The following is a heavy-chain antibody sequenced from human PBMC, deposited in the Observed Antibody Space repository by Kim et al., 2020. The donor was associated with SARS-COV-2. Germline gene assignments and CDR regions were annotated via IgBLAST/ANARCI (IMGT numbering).Heavy chain of an antibody. D-gene: IGHD5-12*01. CDR3: AGDKGGYEYPAAVGFGMDV. J-gene: IGHJ6*02. CDR2: IYTSGST. V-gene: IGHV4-61*02. CDR1: GGSISSGSYY. Sequence: SETLSLTCTVSGGSISSGSYYWSWIRQPAGQGLEWIGRIYTSGSTNYNPSLKSRVTISVDTPKNQFSLKLSSVTAAATAVYYCAGDKGGYEYPAAVGFGMDVWGQGTTVTVSS.